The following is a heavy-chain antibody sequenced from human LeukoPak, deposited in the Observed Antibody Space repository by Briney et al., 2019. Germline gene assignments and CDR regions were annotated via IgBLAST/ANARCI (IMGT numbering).Heavy chain of an antibody. Sequence: GGSLRLSCAASGFTFSSYAMSWVRQAPGKGLEWVSAISGSGGSTYYTDSVKGRFTISRDNSKNTLYLQMNSLRAEDTAVYYCAKGHYYGSGSYSPPTWGQGTLVTVSS. CDR1: GFTFSSYA. D-gene: IGHD3-10*01. CDR2: ISGSGGST. J-gene: IGHJ1*01. V-gene: IGHV3-23*01. CDR3: AKGHYYGSGSYSPPT.